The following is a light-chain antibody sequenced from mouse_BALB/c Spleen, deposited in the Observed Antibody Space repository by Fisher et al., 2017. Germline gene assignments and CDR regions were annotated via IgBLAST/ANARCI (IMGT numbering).Light chain of an antibody. CDR1: SSVSY. Sequence: IVMTQSPAIMSASPGEKVTMTCSASSSVSYMHWYQQKPGSSPKPWIYDTSKLASGVPGRFSGSGSGTSYSLTISSMEAEDAATYYCHQRSSYRTFGGGTKLEIK. V-gene: IGKV4-69*01. J-gene: IGKJ1*01. CDR3: HQRSSYRT. CDR2: DTS.